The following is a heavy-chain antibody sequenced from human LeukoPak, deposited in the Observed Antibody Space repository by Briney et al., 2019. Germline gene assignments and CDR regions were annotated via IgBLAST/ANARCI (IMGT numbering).Heavy chain of an antibody. D-gene: IGHD3-10*01. J-gene: IGHJ5*02. V-gene: IGHV3-30-3*01. CDR3: AKDYDASYYGSGSLLTLPVWFDP. CDR1: GFTFSSYA. CDR2: ISYDGSNK. Sequence: PGGSLRLSCAASGFTFSSYAMHWVRQAPGKGLEWVAVISYDGSNKYYADSVKGRFTISRDNSKNTLYLQMNSLRAEDTAVYYCAKDYDASYYGSGSLLTLPVWFDPWGQGTLVTVSS.